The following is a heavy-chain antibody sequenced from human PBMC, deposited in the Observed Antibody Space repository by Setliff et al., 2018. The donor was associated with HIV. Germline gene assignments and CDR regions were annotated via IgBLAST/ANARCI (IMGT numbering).Heavy chain of an antibody. CDR3: AREDQRFGHTLGWFDP. Sequence: ASVKVSCKASGYTFTDYYMHWVRQAPGQGLEWMGRINPNSGGTNYAQKFQGRVTMTRDTSISTAYMELSRLRSDDTAVYYCAREDQRFGHTLGWFDPWGQGTLVTVS. J-gene: IGHJ5*02. CDR1: GYTFTDYY. V-gene: IGHV1-2*06. CDR2: INPNSGGT. D-gene: IGHD3-3*01.